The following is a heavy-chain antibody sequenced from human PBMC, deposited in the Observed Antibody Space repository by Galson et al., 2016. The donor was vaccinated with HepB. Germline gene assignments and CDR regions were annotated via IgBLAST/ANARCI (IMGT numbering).Heavy chain of an antibody. CDR3: ARQHSGSLDAFDI. Sequence: QSGAEVKKPGESLTISCKGSGYSFTTYWIGWVRQMPGKGLEWMGIIYPGDSGTRYRPSFQGQVTFSADRSISTAYLQWGSLKASDTAMYYCARQHSGSLDAFDIWGQGTVVTVSS. V-gene: IGHV5-51*01. CDR1: GYSFTTYW. D-gene: IGHD6-6*01. CDR2: IYPGDSGT. J-gene: IGHJ3*02.